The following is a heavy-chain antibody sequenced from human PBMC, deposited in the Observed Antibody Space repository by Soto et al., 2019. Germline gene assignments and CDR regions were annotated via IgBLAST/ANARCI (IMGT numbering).Heavy chain of an antibody. CDR3: ARDPLYYYGSGRMYYFDY. V-gene: IGHV3-21*01. D-gene: IGHD3-10*01. Sequence: ESVGGLVKPGGSLRLSCAASGFTFSSYSMNWVRQAPGKGLEWVSSISSSSSYIYYADSVKGRFTISRDNAKNSLYLQMNSLRAEDTAVYYCARDPLYYYGSGRMYYFDYWGQGTLVTVSS. J-gene: IGHJ4*02. CDR1: GFTFSSYS. CDR2: ISSSSSYI.